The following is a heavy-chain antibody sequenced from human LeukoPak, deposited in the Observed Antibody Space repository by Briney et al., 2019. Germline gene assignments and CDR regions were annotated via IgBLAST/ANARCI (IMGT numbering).Heavy chain of an antibody. D-gene: IGHD6-19*01. J-gene: IGHJ5*02. CDR2: IYYSGST. CDR3: AGYSSGWTDGGWFDP. Sequence: PSETLSLTCTVSGGSISSSSSYWGWIRQPPGKGLEWIGSIYYSGSTYYNPSLKSRVTISVDTSKNQFSLKLSSVTAADTAVYYCAGYSSGWTDGGWFDPWGQGTLVTVSS. CDR1: GGSISSSSSY. V-gene: IGHV4-39*01.